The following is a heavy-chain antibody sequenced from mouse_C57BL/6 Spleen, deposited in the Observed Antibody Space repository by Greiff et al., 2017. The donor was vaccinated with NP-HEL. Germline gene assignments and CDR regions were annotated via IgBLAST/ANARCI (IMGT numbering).Heavy chain of an antibody. CDR1: GFSLTSYA. D-gene: IGHD3-2*02. Sequence: VKLVESGPGLVAPSQSLSITCTVSGFSLTSYAISWVRQPPGKGLEWLGVIWTGGGTNYNSALKSRLSISKDNSKSQVFLKMNSLQTDDTARYYCATSYSSGHGGFAYWGQGTLVTVSA. CDR3: ATSYSSGHGGFAY. J-gene: IGHJ3*01. CDR2: IWTGGGT. V-gene: IGHV2-9-1*01.